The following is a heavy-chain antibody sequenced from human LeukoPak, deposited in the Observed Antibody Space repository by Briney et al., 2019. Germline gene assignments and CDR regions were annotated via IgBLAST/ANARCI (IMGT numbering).Heavy chain of an antibody. D-gene: IGHD1-26*01. J-gene: IGHJ3*02. CDR2: IKSKTDGGTT. CDR1: GFTFSNAW. CDR3: ASWWDFDAFDI. Sequence: KPGGSLRLSCAASGFTFSNAWMSWVRQAPGKGLEWVGRIKSKTDGGTTDYAAPVKGRFTISRDNAKNSLYLQMNSLRAEDTAVYYCASWWDFDAFDIWGQGTMVTVSS. V-gene: IGHV3-15*01.